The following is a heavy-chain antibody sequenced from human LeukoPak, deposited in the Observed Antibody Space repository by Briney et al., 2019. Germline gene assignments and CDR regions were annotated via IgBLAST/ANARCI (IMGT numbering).Heavy chain of an antibody. CDR2: IYTSGST. D-gene: IGHD3-22*01. Sequence: SETLSLTCTVSGGSISSYYWSWIRQPAGKGLEWLGRIYTSGSTNYNPSLKSRVTMSVDTSKNQFSLKLSSVTAADTAVYYCVMGYDSSGYYSYDAFDIWGQGTMVTVSS. CDR1: GGSISSYY. CDR3: VMGYDSSGYYSYDAFDI. J-gene: IGHJ3*02. V-gene: IGHV4-4*07.